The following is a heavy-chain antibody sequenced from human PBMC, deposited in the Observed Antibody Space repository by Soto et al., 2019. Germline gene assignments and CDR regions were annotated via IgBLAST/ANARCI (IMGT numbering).Heavy chain of an antibody. J-gene: IGHJ6*02. CDR1: GYSFPSYW. CDR2: IGPSDSYV. Sequence: GESLKISCKGSGYSFPSYWISWVRQMPGRGLEWMGTIGPSDSYVNYSPSFQGHVTMSADKSITTAYLQWSSLKASDTAIYYCSAGDTATYYYAMDVWGQGTTVTVSS. D-gene: IGHD5-18*01. CDR3: SAGDTATYYYAMDV. V-gene: IGHV5-10-1*01.